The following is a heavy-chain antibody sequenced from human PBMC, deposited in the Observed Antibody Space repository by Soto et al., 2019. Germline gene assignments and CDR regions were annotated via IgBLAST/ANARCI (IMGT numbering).Heavy chain of an antibody. Sequence: QVQLQESGPGLVRPSGTVSLTCAVSGGSISNGDWWSWVRQPPGKGLEWIGEIHHSGSTNYNPSLKSRVTMSVVPSKNLFSLTLNSVTAADTAFYYCARDQGSHPGDWGQGTRVSVSS. CDR3: ARDQGSHPGD. D-gene: IGHD6-13*01. V-gene: IGHV4-4*02. J-gene: IGHJ4*02. CDR1: GGSISNGDW. CDR2: IHHSGST.